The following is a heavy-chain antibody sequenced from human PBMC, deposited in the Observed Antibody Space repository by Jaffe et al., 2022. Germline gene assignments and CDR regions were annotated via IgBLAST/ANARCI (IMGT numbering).Heavy chain of an antibody. D-gene: IGHD6-13*01. CDR3: AKDTGLPFRGSWYIHDAFDI. CDR2: IRYDGSNK. Sequence: QVQLVESGGGVVQPGGSLRLSCAASGFTFSSYGMHWVRQAPGKGLEWVAFIRYDGSNKYYADSVKGRFTISRDNSKNTLYLQMNSLRAEDTAVYYCAKDTGLPFRGSWYIHDAFDIWGQGTMVTVSS. V-gene: IGHV3-30*02. J-gene: IGHJ3*02. CDR1: GFTFSSYG.